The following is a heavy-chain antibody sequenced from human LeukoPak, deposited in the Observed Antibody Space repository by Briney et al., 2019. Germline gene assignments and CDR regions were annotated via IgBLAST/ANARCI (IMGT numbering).Heavy chain of an antibody. CDR3: ARAGSSWSYDY. J-gene: IGHJ4*02. D-gene: IGHD6-13*01. CDR2: IYYFGST. CDR1: GGSISSYH. Sequence: SETLSLTCTVSGGSISSYHWSWIRQPPGKGLEWIGHIYYFGSTNYNPSLKSRVTMSVDTSKSLFSLKLTSVTAADTAVYYCARAGSSWSYDYWGQGTLVTVSS. V-gene: IGHV4-59*01.